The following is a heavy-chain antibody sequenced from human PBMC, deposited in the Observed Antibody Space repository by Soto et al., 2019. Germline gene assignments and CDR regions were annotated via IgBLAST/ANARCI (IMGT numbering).Heavy chain of an antibody. D-gene: IGHD6-19*01. CDR2: INANSGGT. V-gene: IGHV1-2*02. CDR3: ARLQIEVAGTN. J-gene: IGHJ4*02. Sequence: ASVKVSCKASGYTFSDYYMHWVRQAPGQGLEWMGWINANSGGTTYAQKFQGRVTMTRDTSISTAYMELSRLSSDDTAIYYCARLQIEVAGTNWGQGTLVTASS. CDR1: GYTFSDYY.